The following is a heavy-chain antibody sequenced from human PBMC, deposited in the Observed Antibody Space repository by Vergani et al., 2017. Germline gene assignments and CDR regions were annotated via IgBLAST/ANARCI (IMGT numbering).Heavy chain of an antibody. Sequence: EVQLVETGGGLIQPGGSLRLSCAASGFTVSTNYMSWVRQAPGKGLEWVSIIYSVSNTYYPDSVKGRFTISRDISKNTLYLEMHSLRAEDTAVYYCAKGGLAGYSYGFGYFDYWGHGTLVTVSS. J-gene: IGHJ4*01. D-gene: IGHD5-18*01. V-gene: IGHV3-53*02. CDR3: AKGGLAGYSYGFGYFDY. CDR2: IYSVSNT. CDR1: GFTVSTNY.